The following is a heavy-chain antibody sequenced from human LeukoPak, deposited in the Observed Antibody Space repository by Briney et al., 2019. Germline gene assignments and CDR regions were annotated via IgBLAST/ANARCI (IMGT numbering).Heavy chain of an antibody. D-gene: IGHD3-3*01. CDR1: GGSISSYY. V-gene: IGHV4-4*07. CDR3: ARELWSGYPRAFDI. J-gene: IGHJ3*02. CDR2: IYTSGST. Sequence: SETLSLTCTVSGGSISSYYWSWIRQPAGKGLEWIGRIYTSGSTNYNPSLKSRVTMSVDTSKNQFSLKLSSVTAADTAVYYCARELWSGYPRAFDIWGQGTMVTVSS.